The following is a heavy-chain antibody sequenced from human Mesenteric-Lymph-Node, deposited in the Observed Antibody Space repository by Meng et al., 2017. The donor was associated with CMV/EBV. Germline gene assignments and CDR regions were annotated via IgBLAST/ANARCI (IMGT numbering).Heavy chain of an antibody. Sequence: GESLKISCAASGFTFRTYSMNWVRQAPGKGLEWVSYITSDSSTIYYTDSVKGRFTISRDNAKSSLYLQMNSLRAEDTAVYYCARDRYSGHDYYYYGMDVWGQGTTVTVSS. CDR2: ITSDSSTI. J-gene: IGHJ6*02. V-gene: IGHV3-48*04. CDR1: GFTFRTYS. CDR3: ARDRYSGHDYYYYGMDV. D-gene: IGHD5-12*01.